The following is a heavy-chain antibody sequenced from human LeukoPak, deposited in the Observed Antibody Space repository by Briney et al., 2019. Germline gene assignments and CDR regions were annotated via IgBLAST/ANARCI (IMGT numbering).Heavy chain of an antibody. CDR1: GYTFTSYY. J-gene: IGHJ4*02. V-gene: IGHV1-46*01. Sequence: GASVTVSCKASGYTFTSYYMHWVRQAPGQGLEWMGIINPSGGSTSYAQKFQGRVTMTRDTSTSTVYMELSSLRSEDTAVYYCARDGADYDSSGYHQGDYWGQGTLVTVSS. D-gene: IGHD3-22*01. CDR2: INPSGGST. CDR3: ARDGADYDSSGYHQGDY.